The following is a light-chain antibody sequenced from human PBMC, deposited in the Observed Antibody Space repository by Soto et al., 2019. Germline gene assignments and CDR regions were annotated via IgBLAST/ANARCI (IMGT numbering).Light chain of an antibody. CDR2: EGS. CDR1: SSDVGEYKY. Sequence: QSALTQPASVSGSPGQSITISCTEISSDVGEYKYVSWYQQHPGKAPKLMIYEGSKRPSGVSNRFSGSKSGNTASLTISGLQAEDEADYYCCSYAGSSTPNWVFGGGTQLTVL. CDR3: CSYAGSSTPNWV. J-gene: IGLJ3*02. V-gene: IGLV2-23*01.